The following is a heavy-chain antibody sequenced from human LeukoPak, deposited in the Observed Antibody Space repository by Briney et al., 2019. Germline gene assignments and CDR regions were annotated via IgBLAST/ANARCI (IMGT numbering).Heavy chain of an antibody. Sequence: GSLRLSCAASGFTFSSYAISWVRQAPGKGLEWIWEINHSGSTNNNSSLKSRVTISVDTSKNQFSLKMSSVTAEDTAVYYCARGQGYGSRIFNYGGQGTLITLSS. CDR1: GFTFSSYA. J-gene: IGHJ4*02. CDR2: INHSGST. CDR3: ARGQGYGSRIFNY. V-gene: IGHV4-34*01. D-gene: IGHD5-18*01.